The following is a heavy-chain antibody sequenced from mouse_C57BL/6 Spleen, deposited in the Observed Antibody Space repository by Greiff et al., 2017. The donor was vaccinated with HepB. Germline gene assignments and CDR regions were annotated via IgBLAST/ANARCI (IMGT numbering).Heavy chain of an antibody. Sequence: VQLVESGPELVKPGASVKISCKASGYAFSSSWMNWVKQRPGKGLEWIGRIYPGDGDTNYNGKFKGKATLTADKSSSTAYMQLSSLTSEDSAVYFCARERGTSYYAMDYWGQGTSVTVSS. CDR2: IYPGDGDT. CDR1: GYAFSSSW. CDR3: ARERGTSYYAMDY. J-gene: IGHJ4*01. V-gene: IGHV1-82*01. D-gene: IGHD3-3*01.